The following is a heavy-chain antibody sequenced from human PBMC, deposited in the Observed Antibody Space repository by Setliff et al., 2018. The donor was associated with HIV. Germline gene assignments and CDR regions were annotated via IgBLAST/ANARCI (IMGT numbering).Heavy chain of an antibody. CDR3: ASARRDASGYWGHFFYYMDV. D-gene: IGHD3-22*01. CDR1: GFTFRDYL. Sequence: PGGSLRLSCGASGFTFRDYLMIWVRQAPGKGLEGVANINQDGREKYHVGSVKGRFTISRDNAKSSLYLQMSSLTADDTAAYYCASARRDASGYWGHFFYYMDVWGKGTTVTVSS. J-gene: IGHJ6*03. CDR2: INQDGREK. V-gene: IGHV3-7*03.